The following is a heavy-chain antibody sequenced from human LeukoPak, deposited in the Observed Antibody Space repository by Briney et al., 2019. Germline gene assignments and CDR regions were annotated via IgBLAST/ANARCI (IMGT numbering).Heavy chain of an antibody. Sequence: GGSLRLSCAACGFTFTSIAMTWVRQAPGKGLEWVSTIRGTGDSTHYADSVKGRFIISRDKSKNMLYLQMNGLRAEDTAIYYCAKGQELDDGVFDSWGQGTLVTVSS. CDR2: IRGTGDST. V-gene: IGHV3-23*01. D-gene: IGHD1-1*01. J-gene: IGHJ4*02. CDR1: GFTFTSIA. CDR3: AKGQELDDGVFDS.